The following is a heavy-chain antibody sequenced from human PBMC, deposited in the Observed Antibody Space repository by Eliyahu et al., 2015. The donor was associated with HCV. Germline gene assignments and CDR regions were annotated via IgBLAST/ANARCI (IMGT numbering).Heavy chain of an antibody. Sequence: EVQLVESGGGLVKPGGSLRLSCAASGFXFSXAWMRWVRQAXGKGVEGIGRIKSKTDGGTTDYAAPVKGRFTISRDDSKSTLYLQMNSLKTEDTAVYYCTTGAPGGFDYYLDVWGQGTTVTVSS. CDR2: IKSKTDGGTT. J-gene: IGHJ6*03. CDR1: GFXFSXAW. D-gene: IGHD3-10*01. CDR3: TTGAPGGFDYYLDV. V-gene: IGHV3-15*01.